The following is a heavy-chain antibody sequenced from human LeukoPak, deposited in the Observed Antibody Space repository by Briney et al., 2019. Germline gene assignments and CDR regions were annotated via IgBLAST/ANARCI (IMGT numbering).Heavy chain of an antibody. V-gene: IGHV3-30-3*01. Sequence: GGSLRLSCAASGFTFSSYAMHWVRQAPGKGLEWVAVISYDGSNKYYADSVKGRFTISRDNSKNTLYLQMNSLRAEDTAVYYCARDASSSGYYFPLDYWGQGTLATVSS. CDR1: GFTFSSYA. J-gene: IGHJ4*02. D-gene: IGHD3-22*01. CDR2: ISYDGSNK. CDR3: ARDASSSGYYFPLDY.